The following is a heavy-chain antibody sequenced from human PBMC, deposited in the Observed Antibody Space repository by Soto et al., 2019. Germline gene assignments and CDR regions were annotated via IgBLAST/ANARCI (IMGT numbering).Heavy chain of an antibody. CDR2: IIPIFGTA. D-gene: IGHD2-2*01. J-gene: IGHJ6*02. V-gene: IGHV1-69*06. CDR3: ARDDCSSTSCYDYYYYYGMDV. Sequence: QVQLVQSGAEVKKPGSSVKVSCKASGGTFSSYAISWVRQAPGQGLEWMGGIIPIFGTANYAQKFQGRVTITADKATSTAYMELSSLRSEDTAEYYCARDDCSSTSCYDYYYYYGMDVWGQGTTVTVSS. CDR1: GGTFSSYA.